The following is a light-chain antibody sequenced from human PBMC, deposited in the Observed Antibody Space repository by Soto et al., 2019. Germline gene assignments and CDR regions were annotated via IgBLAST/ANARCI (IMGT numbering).Light chain of an antibody. CDR2: EDN. V-gene: IGLV6-57*03. Sequence: NFLLTQPHSVSESPGKTVTISCTRSSGSIASNYVQWYQQRPGSAPTTVIYEDNQRPSGVPDRFSGSIDSSSNSASLTISGLKTEDEADYYCQSYDSSNYVFGTWTKLTVL. J-gene: IGLJ1*01. CDR3: QSYDSSNYV. CDR1: SGSIASNY.